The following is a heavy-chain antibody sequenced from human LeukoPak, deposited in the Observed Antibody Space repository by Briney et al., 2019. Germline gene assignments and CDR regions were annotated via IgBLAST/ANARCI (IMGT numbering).Heavy chain of an antibody. D-gene: IGHD6-13*01. Sequence: PGGCLRLSCAPSGFTLSSYGMHWVRQAPGKGLGWVAVIWYDGSNKYYADSVKGRFTISREDSKNTLYLQLNSLRAEDMAVYYCARIEGGIAAAGTMYYWGQGTLVTVSS. J-gene: IGHJ4*02. CDR1: GFTLSSYG. CDR2: IWYDGSNK. V-gene: IGHV3-33*01. CDR3: ARIEGGIAAAGTMYY.